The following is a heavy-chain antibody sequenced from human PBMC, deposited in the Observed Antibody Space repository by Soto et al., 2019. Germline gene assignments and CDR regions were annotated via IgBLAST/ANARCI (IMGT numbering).Heavy chain of an antibody. J-gene: IGHJ6*02. V-gene: IGHV3-30*18. CDR3: AKEGQYYDILTCYRSYYGMDV. D-gene: IGHD3-9*01. CDR1: GFTFSSYG. Sequence: QVQLVESGGGVVQPGRSLRLSCAASGFTFSSYGMHWVRQAPGKGLEWVAVISYDGSNKYYADSVKGRFTISRDNSKNTLYLQMNSLRAEDTAVYYCAKEGQYYDILTCYRSYYGMDVWGQGNTVTVSS. CDR2: ISYDGSNK.